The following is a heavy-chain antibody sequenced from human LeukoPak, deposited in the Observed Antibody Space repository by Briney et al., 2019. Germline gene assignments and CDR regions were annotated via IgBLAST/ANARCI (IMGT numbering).Heavy chain of an antibody. CDR2: ISGSGGST. D-gene: IGHD6-6*01. CDR1: GFTFSSYA. J-gene: IGHJ4*02. V-gene: IGHV3-23*01. CDR3: AKDVGSSITARRAFDY. Sequence: GGSLRLSCAASGFTFSSYAMSWVRQAPGKGLEWVSAISGSGGSTYYADSVKGRFTIYRDDSKNTLYLQMNSLRAEDTAIYYCAKDVGSSITARRAFDYWGQGTLVTVSS.